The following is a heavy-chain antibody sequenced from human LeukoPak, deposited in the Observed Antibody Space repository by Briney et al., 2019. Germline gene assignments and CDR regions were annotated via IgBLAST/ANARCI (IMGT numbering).Heavy chain of an antibody. CDR3: TPDQGKILRYFDWSEQNWFDP. CDR1: GFTFSNAW. D-gene: IGHD3-9*01. J-gene: IGHJ5*02. CDR2: IKSKTDGGTT. V-gene: IGHV3-15*01. Sequence: GGSLRLSCAASGFTFSNAWMSWVRQAPGKGLEWVGRIKSKTDGGTTDYAAPVKGRFTISRDDSKNTLYLQMNSLKTEDTAVYYCTPDQGKILRYFDWSEQNWFDPWGQGTLVTVSS.